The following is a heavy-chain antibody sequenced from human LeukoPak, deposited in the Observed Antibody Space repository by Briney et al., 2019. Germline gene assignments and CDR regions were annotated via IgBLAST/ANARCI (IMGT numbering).Heavy chain of an antibody. D-gene: IGHD3-10*01. Sequence: SETLSLTCTVSGGSISSYYWSWIRQPAGKGLEGIGYIYYSGSTNYNPSLKSGVTISVDTSKNQFSLKLSSVTAADTAVYYCARDLYYGSGDSGFDYWGQGTLVTVSS. J-gene: IGHJ4*02. CDR2: IYYSGST. CDR3: ARDLYYGSGDSGFDY. V-gene: IGHV4-59*01. CDR1: GGSISSYY.